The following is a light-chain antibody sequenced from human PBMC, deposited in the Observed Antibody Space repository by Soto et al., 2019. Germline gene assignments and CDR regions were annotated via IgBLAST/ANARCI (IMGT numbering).Light chain of an antibody. V-gene: IGLV2-14*01. J-gene: IGLJ1*01. CDR2: DVT. Sequence: QSVLTQPASVAGPPGQSITIYCTGTSSDVGGYKYVSWYQQHPDKAPKLIIYDVTNRPSGISNRFSGSKSGNTASLTISGLQAEDEADYYCSSYTSSSSYAFGPGTKVTVL. CDR1: SSDVGGYKY. CDR3: SSYTSSSSYA.